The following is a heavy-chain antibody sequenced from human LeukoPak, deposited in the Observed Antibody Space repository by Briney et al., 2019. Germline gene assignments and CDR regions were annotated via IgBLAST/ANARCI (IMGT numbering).Heavy chain of an antibody. CDR1: GDSVSSGSYY. CDR3: ARRQYHYYGMDV. J-gene: IGHJ6*02. D-gene: IGHD2-2*01. CDR2: IYYSGST. V-gene: IGHV4-61*01. Sequence: SEALSLTCNVSGDSVSSGSYYWSWIRQPPGKGLEWIGYIYYSGSTNYNSSLKSRVTMSVDTSKNQFSLNLSSVTAADTAVYYCARRQYHYYGMDVWGQGTTVTVSS.